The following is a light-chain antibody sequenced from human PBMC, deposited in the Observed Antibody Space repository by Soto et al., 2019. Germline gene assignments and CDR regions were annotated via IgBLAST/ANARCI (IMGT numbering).Light chain of an antibody. CDR3: NSYTTSTSFV. CDR1: SNDIATYNL. V-gene: IGLV2-14*01. CDR2: DVT. Sequence: QSLLTQPAPVSGAPGQSITIPCTGTSNDIATYNLVSWYQQHPGKAPQLLIYDVTTRPSGVSDRFSGSKSGSTASLTISGLQAEDEADYYCNSYTTSTSFVFGTGTKVTVL. J-gene: IGLJ1*01.